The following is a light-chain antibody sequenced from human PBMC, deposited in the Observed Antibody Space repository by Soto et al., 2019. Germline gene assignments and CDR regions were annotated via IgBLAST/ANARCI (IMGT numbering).Light chain of an antibody. CDR3: QQRSNWPRT. CDR1: QSVSSS. V-gene: IGKV3-11*01. CDR2: DAS. Sequence: EIVLTQSPATLSLSPGERSTLSCRASQSVSSSLGWYQQIPGQAPRLLIYDASNRATGIPARFSGSGSGTDFTLTISRLEPEDFAVYYWQQRSNWPRTFGQGTKLEIK. J-gene: IGKJ2*01.